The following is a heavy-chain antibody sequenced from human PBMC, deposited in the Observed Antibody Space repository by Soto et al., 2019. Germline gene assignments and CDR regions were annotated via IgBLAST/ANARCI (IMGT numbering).Heavy chain of an antibody. CDR3: ARDGLEQQLVPFYYGMDV. CDR2: ISSSGSTM. V-gene: IGHV3-48*03. Sequence: GGSLRLSCAASGFTFSSYEMNWVRQAPGKGLEWVSYISSSGSTMYYADSVKGRFTISRDNAKNSLYLQMNSLRAEDTAVYYCARDGLEQQLVPFYYGMDVWGQGTTVTVSS. D-gene: IGHD6-13*01. J-gene: IGHJ6*02. CDR1: GFTFSSYE.